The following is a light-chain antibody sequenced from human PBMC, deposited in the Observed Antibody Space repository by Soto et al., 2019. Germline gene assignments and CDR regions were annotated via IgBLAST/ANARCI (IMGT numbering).Light chain of an antibody. CDR1: SSDVGVYDA. CDR2: EVT. J-gene: IGLJ1*01. CDR3: SSYVGRNLLL. V-gene: IGLV2-11*01. Sequence: QSALTQPRSVSGSPGQSVSISCTGASSDVGVYDAVSWFQQHPDKVPKLIIYEVTERPSGVPDRFSGSKSGNTASLTVSGLQPEDEADYFCSSYVGRNLLLFGAGTKLTVL.